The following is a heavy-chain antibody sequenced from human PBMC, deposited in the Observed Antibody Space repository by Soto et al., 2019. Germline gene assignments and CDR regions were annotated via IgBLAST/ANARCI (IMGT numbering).Heavy chain of an antibody. J-gene: IGHJ4*02. V-gene: IGHV3-64*01. CDR2: ISSNGVSK. CDR1: GFSFSTYA. Sequence: GGSLKISCAASGFSFSTYAMHWVRQAPGKGLEYVSAISSNGVSKFSANSVKGRFTISRDNSKNTLYLQMGILAAEDMAVYYCSREIVGDSSSWYDYWGQGNLVTVSS. D-gene: IGHD6-13*01. CDR3: SREIVGDSSSWYDY.